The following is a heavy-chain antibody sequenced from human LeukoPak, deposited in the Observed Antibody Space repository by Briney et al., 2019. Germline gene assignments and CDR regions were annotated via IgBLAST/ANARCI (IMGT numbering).Heavy chain of an antibody. CDR1: GGTFSSYA. J-gene: IGHJ6*02. Sequence: SVKVSCKASGGTFSSYAISWVRQAPGQGLEWMGGIIPIFGTANYAQKFQGRVTITADESTSTAYMELSSLRSEDTAVYYCARDQQLAEYYYYYGMDVWGQGTTVTVSS. CDR3: ARDQQLAEYYYYYGMDV. V-gene: IGHV1-69*01. CDR2: IIPIFGTA. D-gene: IGHD6-6*01.